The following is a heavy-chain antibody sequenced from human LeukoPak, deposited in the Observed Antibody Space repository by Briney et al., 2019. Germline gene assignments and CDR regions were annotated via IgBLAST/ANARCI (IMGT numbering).Heavy chain of an antibody. V-gene: IGHV4-4*07. Sequence: SETLSLTCTVSGGSISSYYWSWIRQPAGKGLEWIGRIYTSGSTNYNPSLKSRVTMSVDTSKNQFSLKLSSVTAADTAVYYCARGQYYYGSGSYRFDYWGQGTLVTVSS. J-gene: IGHJ4*02. CDR2: IYTSGST. CDR1: GGSISSYY. CDR3: ARGQYYYGSGSYRFDY. D-gene: IGHD3-10*01.